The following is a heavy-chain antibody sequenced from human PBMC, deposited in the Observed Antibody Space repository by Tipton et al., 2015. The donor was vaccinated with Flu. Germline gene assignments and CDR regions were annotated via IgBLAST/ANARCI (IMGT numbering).Heavy chain of an antibody. J-gene: IGHJ4*02. Sequence: TLSLTCAVYGGSFSASYWSWVRQPPGKGLEWIGEISQSGSTNYKPSLKSRITISVDTSKNQFSLELSSVTAADTAVYYCATGTGYADQYWGQGTLVTVSS. CDR2: ISQSGST. CDR3: ATGTGYADQY. CDR1: GGSFSASY. V-gene: IGHV4-34*01. D-gene: IGHD3/OR15-3a*01.